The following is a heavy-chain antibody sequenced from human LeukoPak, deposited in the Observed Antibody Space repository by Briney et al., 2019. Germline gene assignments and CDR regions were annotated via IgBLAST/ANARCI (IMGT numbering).Heavy chain of an antibody. D-gene: IGHD2-15*01. J-gene: IGHJ5*02. CDR1: GFTFSSYD. CDR2: IGTAGDT. V-gene: IGHV3-13*01. Sequence: TGGSLRLSCAASGFTFSSYDMHWVRQATGKGLEWVSAIGTAGDTYYPGSVKGRFTISRENAKNSLYPQMNSLRAGDTAVYYCARGPAGYCSGGSCYSWSNWFDPWGQGTLVTVSS. CDR3: ARGPAGYCSGGSCYSWSNWFDP.